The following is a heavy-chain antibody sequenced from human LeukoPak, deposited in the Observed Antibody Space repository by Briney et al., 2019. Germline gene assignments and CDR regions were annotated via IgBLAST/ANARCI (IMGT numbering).Heavy chain of an antibody. CDR1: GYTFTTYG. J-gene: IGHJ4*02. Sequence: ASVKVSCKASGYTFTTYGISWVRQAPGQGLEWMGWVSAYNGNTNYAQRFRGRVTMTTDTSTGTAYMILRSLGSDDTAIYYCARDRGSTERPFDYWGQGTLVTVSS. CDR2: VSAYNGNT. D-gene: IGHD1-26*01. CDR3: ARDRGSTERPFDY. V-gene: IGHV1-18*04.